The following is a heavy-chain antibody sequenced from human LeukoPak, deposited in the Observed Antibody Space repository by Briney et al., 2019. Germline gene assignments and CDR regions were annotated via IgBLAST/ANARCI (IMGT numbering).Heavy chain of an antibody. CDR2: ISGSGGST. CDR1: GFTFSSYA. J-gene: IGHJ4*02. V-gene: IGHV3-23*01. D-gene: IGHD6-6*01. Sequence: GGSLRLSCAASGFTFSSYAMSWVRQAPGKGLEGVSAISGSGGSTYYADSVKGRFTISRDNSKNTLYLQMNSLRAEDTAVYYCAKTEARPLEFFDYWGQGTLVTVSS. CDR3: AKTEARPLEFFDY.